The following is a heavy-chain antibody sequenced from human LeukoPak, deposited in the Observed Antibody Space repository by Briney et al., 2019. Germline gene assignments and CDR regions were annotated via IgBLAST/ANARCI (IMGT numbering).Heavy chain of an antibody. D-gene: IGHD3-10*01. CDR2: IIPIFGTA. Sequence: ASVKVSCKASGGTFSSYAISWVRQAPGQGLEWMGGIIPIFGTANYAQKFQGRVTITADESTSTAYMELSSLRSEDTAVYYCAREVVTMVRGVIISNHYYYYMDVWGKGTTVTISS. V-gene: IGHV1-69*13. CDR3: AREVVTMVRGVIISNHYYYYMDV. J-gene: IGHJ6*03. CDR1: GGTFSSYA.